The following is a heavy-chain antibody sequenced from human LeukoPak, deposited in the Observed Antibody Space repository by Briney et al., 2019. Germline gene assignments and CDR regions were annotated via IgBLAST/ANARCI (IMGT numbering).Heavy chain of an antibody. CDR1: GGSISGYY. J-gene: IGHJ5*02. Sequence: SETLSLTCTVSGGSISGYYWSWIRQPPGKGLEWIGFIYYTGNTNYNPSRKSRLTISVGTSNNQFSLKVSSVTAADTAVYYCVRSKSGTYSWFDPWGQGTLVTVSS. D-gene: IGHD4-11*01. CDR2: IYYTGNT. V-gene: IGHV4-59*01. CDR3: VRSKSGTYSWFDP.